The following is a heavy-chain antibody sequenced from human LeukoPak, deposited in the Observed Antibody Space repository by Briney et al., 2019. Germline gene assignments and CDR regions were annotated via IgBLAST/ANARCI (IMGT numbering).Heavy chain of an antibody. CDR3: AIWETDQGGEFDS. CDR1: GFNFRSFI. J-gene: IGHJ4*02. Sequence: SGGSLRLSCAASGFNFRSFIMNWVRQAPGKGLEWVSSITGTSNYRYYSVSVKGRFTISRDNARNSLYLQMNGLRVEDTAVYFCAIWETDQGGEFDSWSQGTLVTVSS. D-gene: IGHD3-16*01. V-gene: IGHV3-21*01. CDR2: ITGTSNYR.